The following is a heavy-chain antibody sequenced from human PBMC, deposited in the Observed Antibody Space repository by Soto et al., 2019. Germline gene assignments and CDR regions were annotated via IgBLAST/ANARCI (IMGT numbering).Heavy chain of an antibody. V-gene: IGHV4-30-2*01. CDR3: ARGMTTVTTLDY. CDR1: GGSISSGGYS. CDR2: IYHSGSP. J-gene: IGHJ4*02. Sequence: QLQLQESGSGLVKPSQTLSLTCAVSGGSISSGGYSWSWIRQPPGQGLKWIGYIYHSGSPYYNLSPKSRVTISVDRSKNHFSLKLSSVTAADTAVYYCARGMTTVTTLDYWGQGTLVTVSS. D-gene: IGHD4-4*01.